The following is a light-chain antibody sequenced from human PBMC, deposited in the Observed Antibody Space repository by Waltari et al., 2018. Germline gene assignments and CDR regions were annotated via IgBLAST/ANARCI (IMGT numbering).Light chain of an antibody. J-gene: IGLJ2*01. Sequence: QSVLTQPPSASGTPGQRVTISCSGSSSSIGSKTVNWYQQLPGMAPKLLIYSNKQRPPGVPDRFSGSKSVTSASLAISGLQSEDEADYYCAAWDDSLKGVFGGGTKLTVL. CDR2: SNK. V-gene: IGLV1-44*01. CDR1: SSSIGSKT. CDR3: AAWDDSLKGV.